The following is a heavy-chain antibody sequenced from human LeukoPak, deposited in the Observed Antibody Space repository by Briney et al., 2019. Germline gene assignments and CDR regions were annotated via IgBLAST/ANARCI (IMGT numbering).Heavy chain of an antibody. V-gene: IGHV1-2*02. CDR1: GGTFSSYA. Sequence: GASVKVSCKASGGTFSSYAISWVRQAPGQGLEWMGWINPNSGGTNYAQKFQGRVTMTRDTSISTAYMELSRLRSDDTAVYYCARDRLAARLHFDYWGQGTLVTVSS. CDR3: ARDRLAARLHFDY. CDR2: INPNSGGT. D-gene: IGHD6-6*01. J-gene: IGHJ4*02.